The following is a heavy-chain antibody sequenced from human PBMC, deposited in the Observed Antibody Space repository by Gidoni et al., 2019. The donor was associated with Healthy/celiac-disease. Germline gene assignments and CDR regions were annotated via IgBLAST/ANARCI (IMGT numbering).Heavy chain of an antibody. J-gene: IGHJ4*02. D-gene: IGHD6-19*01. CDR1: GGSISRRNW. Sequence: QVQLQESGPGLVPPSGTLSLTCAVPGGSISRRNWWSWVRQPPGKGLEWIGEIYHSGSTNYNPSLKSRVTRSVDKSKNQFSLKLSSVTAADTAVYYCARGMVAVAAPAPFDYWGQGTLVTVSS. CDR2: IYHSGST. CDR3: ARGMVAVAAPAPFDY. V-gene: IGHV4-4*02.